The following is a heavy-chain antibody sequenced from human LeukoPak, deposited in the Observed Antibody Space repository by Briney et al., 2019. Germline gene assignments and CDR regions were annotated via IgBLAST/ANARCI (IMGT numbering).Heavy chain of an antibody. J-gene: IGHJ4*02. CDR1: GDSVSSNSAA. CDR3: GSGWSFDC. CDR2: TYYRSKWYN. Sequence: SQTLSLTCAISGDSVSSNSAAWNWIRQSPSRGLEWLGRTYYRSKWYNDYAASVKSRITFNPDTSNNQFSLQLISVTPEDTAVYYWGSGWSFDCCGQGTLVTVSS. V-gene: IGHV6-1*01. D-gene: IGHD6-19*01.